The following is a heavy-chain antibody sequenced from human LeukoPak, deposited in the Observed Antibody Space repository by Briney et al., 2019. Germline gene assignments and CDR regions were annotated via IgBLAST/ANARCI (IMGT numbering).Heavy chain of an antibody. Sequence: ASVKVSCKASGYDFTSVGITWVRQAPGQGLEWMGWISPYNGNTRYVQKLRGRVTMTKDTSQSTAYMELRSLRFDDTAVYYCARAGSGSGWYFDYWGQGTLVTVSA. CDR2: ISPYNGNT. D-gene: IGHD6-19*01. CDR3: ARAGSGSGWYFDY. CDR1: GYDFTSVG. J-gene: IGHJ4*02. V-gene: IGHV1-18*01.